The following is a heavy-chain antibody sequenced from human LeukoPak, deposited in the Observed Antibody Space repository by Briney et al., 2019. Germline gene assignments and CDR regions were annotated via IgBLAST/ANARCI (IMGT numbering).Heavy chain of an antibody. D-gene: IGHD6-13*01. CDR2: INHIVST. CDR3: RRTPLIAAAGIT. CDR1: GGSFGGYY. V-gene: IGHV4-34*01. Sequence: NPSETRSLTCAVYGGSFGGYYWSWIRQPPGKGRGWIGEINHIVSTTYNPSPRSRATIPLDTSKKQSSLMLSSLAVADPAGFYFRRTPLIAAAGITWGQGSLVTVSS. J-gene: IGHJ4*02.